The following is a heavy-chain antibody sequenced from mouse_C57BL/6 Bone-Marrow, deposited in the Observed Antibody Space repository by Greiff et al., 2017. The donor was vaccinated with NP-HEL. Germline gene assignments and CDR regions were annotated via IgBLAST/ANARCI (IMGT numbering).Heavy chain of an antibody. Sequence: VQRVESGAELVRPGTSVKVSCKASGYAFTNYLIEWVKQRPGQGLEWIGVINPGSGGTNYNEKFKGKATLTADKSSSTAYMQLSSLTSEDSAVYFCARWGGYYVGFAYWGQGTLVTVSA. CDR2: INPGSGGT. CDR3: ARWGGYYVGFAY. J-gene: IGHJ3*01. D-gene: IGHD2-3*01. V-gene: IGHV1-54*01. CDR1: GYAFTNYL.